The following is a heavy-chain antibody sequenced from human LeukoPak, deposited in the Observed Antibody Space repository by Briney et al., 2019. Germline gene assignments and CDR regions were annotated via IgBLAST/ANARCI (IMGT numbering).Heavy chain of an antibody. Sequence: SGGSLRLSCAASGFTFRSYWMSWVRQAPGKGLEWVANINQDGSEKYYVDSVKGRFTISRDNAKNSLYLRMNSLRAEDTAVYYCARDQGFSYYFYYMDVWGKGTTVAISS. J-gene: IGHJ6*03. D-gene: IGHD3-3*01. V-gene: IGHV3-7*01. CDR1: GFTFRSYW. CDR3: ARDQGFSYYFYYMDV. CDR2: INQDGSEK.